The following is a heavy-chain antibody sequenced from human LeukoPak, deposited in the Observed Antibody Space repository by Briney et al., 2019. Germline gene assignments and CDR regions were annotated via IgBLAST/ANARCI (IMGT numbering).Heavy chain of an antibody. V-gene: IGHV3-74*01. CDR3: ATKQWLAPPPDS. Sequence: GSLRLSCAAPGFTFSKYWVLWVRQAPGKGLESVSRINTDGTVTTYADSVKGRFTVSRDNADNTMFLQMNSVRDEDTAVYYCATKQWLAPPPDSWGQGTPVTVSS. J-gene: IGHJ4*02. CDR1: GFTFSKYW. CDR2: INTDGTVT. D-gene: IGHD6-19*01.